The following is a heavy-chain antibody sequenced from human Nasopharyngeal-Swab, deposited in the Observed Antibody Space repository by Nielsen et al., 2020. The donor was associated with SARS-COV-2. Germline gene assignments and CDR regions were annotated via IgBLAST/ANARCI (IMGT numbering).Heavy chain of an antibody. CDR1: GYTFTSYG. V-gene: IGHV1-18*01. D-gene: IGHD2-15*01. J-gene: IGHJ4*02. Sequence: ASVKVSCKASGYTFTSYGISWVRQAPGQGLEWMGWISADNGNTNYAQKLQGRVTMTTDTSTSTAYMELRSLRSDDTAVYYCARVGPDIVVVVAAAPDYWGQGTLVTVSS. CDR2: ISADNGNT. CDR3: ARVGPDIVVVVAAAPDY.